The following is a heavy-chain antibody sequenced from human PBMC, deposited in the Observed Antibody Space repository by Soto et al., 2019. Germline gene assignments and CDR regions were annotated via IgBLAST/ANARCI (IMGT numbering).Heavy chain of an antibody. CDR3: ASSDFWSGKFDY. V-gene: IGHV5-51*01. CDR1: GYSFSHYW. CDR2: IYSDYSDT. J-gene: IGHJ4*02. D-gene: IGHD3-3*01. Sequence: GESLKISCKASGYSFSHYWIAWVRHTPGKGLEWMGVIYSDYSDTRYSPPFQGQVTISPDTSMYNAYLPWNSLKAPDTALHFLASSDFWSGKFDYWGRGTLVTVSS.